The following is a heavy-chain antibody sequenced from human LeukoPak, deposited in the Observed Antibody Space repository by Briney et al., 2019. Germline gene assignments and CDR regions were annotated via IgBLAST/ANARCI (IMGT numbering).Heavy chain of an antibody. CDR1: GFTFSSYA. Sequence: GGSLRLSCAASGFTFSSYAMSWVRQAPGKGLEWVSAISGSGGSTYYADSVKGRFTISRDNSKNTLYLQMNSLRAEDTAVYYCAKGRYFDWLTYLDAFDIWGQGTMVTVSS. D-gene: IGHD3-9*01. J-gene: IGHJ3*02. V-gene: IGHV3-23*01. CDR2: ISGSGGST. CDR3: AKGRYFDWLTYLDAFDI.